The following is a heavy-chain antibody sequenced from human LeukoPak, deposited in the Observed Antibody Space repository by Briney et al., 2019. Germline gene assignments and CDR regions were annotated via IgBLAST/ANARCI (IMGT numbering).Heavy chain of an antibody. CDR3: ARLFWYDSSGYYLWEYYYFDY. V-gene: IGHV4-59*01. CDR2: IYYSGST. D-gene: IGHD3-22*01. Sequence: SETLSLTCTVSGGSISSYYWSWIRQPPGKGLEWIGYIYYSGSTNYNPSLKSRVTISVDTSKNQFSLKLSSVTAADTAVYYCARLFWYDSSGYYLWEYYYFDYWGQGTLVTVSS. CDR1: GGSISSYY. J-gene: IGHJ4*02.